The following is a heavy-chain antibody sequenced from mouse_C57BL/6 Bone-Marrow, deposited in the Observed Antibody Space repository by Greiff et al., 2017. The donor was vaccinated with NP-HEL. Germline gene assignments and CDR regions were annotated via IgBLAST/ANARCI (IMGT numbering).Heavy chain of an antibody. CDR3: TTDRIYDGYYVDY. Sequence: VQLQQSGAELVRPGASFKLSCTASGFNIKDYYMHWVKQRPEQGLEWIGRIDPEDGDPEYAPKFQGKATMTADTSSNTAYLQLSSLTSEDTAVYYCTTDRIYDGYYVDYWGQGTTLTVSS. J-gene: IGHJ2*01. CDR1: GFNIKDYY. V-gene: IGHV14-1*01. D-gene: IGHD2-3*01. CDR2: IDPEDGDP.